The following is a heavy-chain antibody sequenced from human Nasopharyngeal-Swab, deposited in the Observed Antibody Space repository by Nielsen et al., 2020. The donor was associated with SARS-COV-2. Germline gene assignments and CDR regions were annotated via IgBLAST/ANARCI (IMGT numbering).Heavy chain of an antibody. CDR1: GFSVSYNY. CDR2: IYSRGET. V-gene: IGHV3-53*01. Sequence: GESLKISCEVSGFSVSYNYMSWVRQAPGKGLEWVAVIYSRGETHYTDSVRGRFTISRHNSKNMVNLQLNSLRAEDTAVYYCARMDFIASRDYWGQGTLVTVSS. CDR3: ARMDFIASRDY. J-gene: IGHJ4*02. D-gene: IGHD6-13*01.